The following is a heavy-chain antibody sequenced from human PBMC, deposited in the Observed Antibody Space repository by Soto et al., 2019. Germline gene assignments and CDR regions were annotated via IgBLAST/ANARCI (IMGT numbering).Heavy chain of an antibody. CDR2: IYHSGST. CDR3: ARRRITMIVVVFDAFDI. V-gene: IGHV4-4*02. CDR1: GGSISSSYW. D-gene: IGHD3-22*01. Sequence: QVQLQESGPGLVKPSGTLSLTCAVSGGSISSSYWWSWVRQPPGKGLEWIGEIYHSGSTNYNPSLKSRVTISVDMSKNQFSLKLSSVTAADTAVYYCARRRITMIVVVFDAFDIWGQGTMVTVSS. J-gene: IGHJ3*02.